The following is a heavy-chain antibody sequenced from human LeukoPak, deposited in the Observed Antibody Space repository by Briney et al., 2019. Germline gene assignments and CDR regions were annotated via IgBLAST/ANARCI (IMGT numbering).Heavy chain of an antibody. CDR3: AKLKAVTGTTPAN. CDR2: IRHDGNNK. CDR1: GFVFGSYG. D-gene: IGHD1-20*01. V-gene: IGHV3-30*02. J-gene: IGHJ4*02. Sequence: GESLKISCAASGFVFGSYGMHWVRQAPGKGLEWVTFIRHDGNNKYYADSVKGRFTISRDNSKNTLFLQMDSLRLEDTAVYYCAKLKAVTGTTPANWGQGTLVIVSS.